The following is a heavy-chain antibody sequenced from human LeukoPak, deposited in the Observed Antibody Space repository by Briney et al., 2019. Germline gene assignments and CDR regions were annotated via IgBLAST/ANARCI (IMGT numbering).Heavy chain of an antibody. V-gene: IGHV3-23*01. CDR3: AKGGGSGWYWEEY. CDR2: ISGSGGST. J-gene: IGHJ4*02. Sequence: GGSLRLSCAASGFTFSSYAMSWVRQAPGKGLEWVSAISGSGGSTYYADSVKGRFTTSRDNSKNTLYLQMNSLRAGDTAVYYCAKGGGSGWYWEEYWGQGTLVTVSS. D-gene: IGHD6-19*01. CDR1: GFTFSSYA.